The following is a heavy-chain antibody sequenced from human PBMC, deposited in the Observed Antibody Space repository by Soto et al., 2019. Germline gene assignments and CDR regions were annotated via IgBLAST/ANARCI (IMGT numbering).Heavy chain of an antibody. V-gene: IGHV4-61*01. J-gene: IGHJ6*02. D-gene: IGHD2-2*02. CDR2: IYYSGST. CDR1: GGSVSSGSYY. CDR3: ASVTRTCISTSCYRYYYGMDV. Sequence: SETLSLTCTVSGGSVSSGSYYWSWIRQPPGKGLEWIGYIYYSGSTNYNPSLKSRVTISVDTSKNQFSLKLSSVTAADTAVYYCASVTRTCISTSCYRYYYGMDVWRHGTPVTVSS.